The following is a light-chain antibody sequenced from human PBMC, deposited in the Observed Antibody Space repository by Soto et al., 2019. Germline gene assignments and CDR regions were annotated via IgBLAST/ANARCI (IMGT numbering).Light chain of an antibody. Sequence: DIKMTRSPSALSAYVGDRVTITCRSSQSISRYLNWYQQKPGKAPKILIYGASSLQSGVPSRFSGSGSGTDFTLTITSLQSEDFAIYYCQQRSRSPRTFGQGTKVDIK. CDR3: QQRSRSPRT. J-gene: IGKJ1*01. CDR1: QSISRY. V-gene: IGKV1-39*01. CDR2: GAS.